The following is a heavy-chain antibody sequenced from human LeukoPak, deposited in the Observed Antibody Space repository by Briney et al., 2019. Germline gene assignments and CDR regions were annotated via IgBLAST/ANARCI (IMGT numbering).Heavy chain of an antibody. Sequence: SETLSLTCTVSGASISGWYWSWIRQPPGKGLEWIGIIYHSGSTYYNPSLKSRVTISVDTSKNQFSLKLSSVTAADTAVYYCARDLFPDYGGTNYWYFDLWGRGTLVTVSS. J-gene: IGHJ2*01. CDR3: ARDLFPDYGGTNYWYFDL. CDR1: GASISGWY. D-gene: IGHD4-23*01. V-gene: IGHV4-38-2*02. CDR2: IYHSGST.